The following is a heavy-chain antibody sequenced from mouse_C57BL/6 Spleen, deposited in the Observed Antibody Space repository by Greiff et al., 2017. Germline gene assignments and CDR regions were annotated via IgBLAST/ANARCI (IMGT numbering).Heavy chain of an antibody. D-gene: IGHD1-1*01. Sequence: QVQLQQPGAELVMPGASVKLSCKASGYTFTSYWMHWVKQRPGQGLEWIGEIDPSDSYTNYNQKFKGKSTLTVDKSSSTAYMQLSSLTSDDSAVYYCARWGLLWYFDVWGTGTTVTVSS. CDR2: IDPSDSYT. V-gene: IGHV1-69*01. CDR3: ARWGLLWYFDV. J-gene: IGHJ1*03. CDR1: GYTFTSYW.